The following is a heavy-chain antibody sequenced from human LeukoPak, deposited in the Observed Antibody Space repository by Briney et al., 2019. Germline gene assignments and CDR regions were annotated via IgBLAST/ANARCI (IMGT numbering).Heavy chain of an antibody. CDR1: GYSFTSYW. V-gene: IGHV5-51*01. Sequence: GESLQISCKASGYSFTSYWIGWVRQMPGKGLEWMGIIYPGDSDTKYSPSFQGQVTISADKSINTAYLQWSSLKASDTAIYYCARRFCTTTNCYGGEFDYWGQGTLVTVSS. J-gene: IGHJ4*02. CDR2: IYPGDSDT. CDR3: ARRFCTTTNCYGGEFDY. D-gene: IGHD2-2*01.